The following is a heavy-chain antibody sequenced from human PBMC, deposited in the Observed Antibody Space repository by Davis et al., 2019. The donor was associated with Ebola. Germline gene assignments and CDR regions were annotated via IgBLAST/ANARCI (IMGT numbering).Heavy chain of an antibody. V-gene: IGHV4-39*01. Sequence: PLETLSLTCTVSGGSISSSSYYWGWIRQPPGKGLEWIGSIYYSGSTYYNPSLKSRATISADTSKNQFSLKLRSVTAADTAVYYCASQIVVPAAIVDYYYGMDVWGQGTTVTVSS. CDR2: IYYSGST. J-gene: IGHJ6*02. D-gene: IGHD2-2*01. CDR3: ASQIVVPAAIVDYYYGMDV. CDR1: GGSISSSSYY.